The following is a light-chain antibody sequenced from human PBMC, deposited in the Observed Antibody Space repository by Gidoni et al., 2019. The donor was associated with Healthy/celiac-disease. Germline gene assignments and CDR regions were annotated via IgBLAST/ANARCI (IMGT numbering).Light chain of an antibody. CDR2: AAS. CDR1: QSICSY. J-gene: IGKJ3*01. V-gene: IGKV1-39*01. Sequence: DIQMTQSPSSLSASVGDRVTITCRASQSICSYLNWYQQKPGKAPKLLIYAASSLQSGVPSRFSGSGSGTDFTLTISSLRPEDFATYYCQQSYSTPFFTFGPGTKVDIK. CDR3: QQSYSTPFFT.